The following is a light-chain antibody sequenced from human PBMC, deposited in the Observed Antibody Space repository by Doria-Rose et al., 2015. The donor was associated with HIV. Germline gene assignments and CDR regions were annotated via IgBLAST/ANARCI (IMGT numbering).Light chain of an antibody. V-gene: IGKV3-20*01. J-gene: IGKJ1*01. CDR2: DGS. CDR3: HQYGTSWT. CDR1: QSFSSTY. Sequence: TQSPGTLSLSPGERATLSCRASQSFSSTYLAWYQQKPGQAPSLLIYDGSTSATGVPDRFSASGSVTDFTLTINRLEPEDFALSDCHQYGTSWTLGQGTKVEI.